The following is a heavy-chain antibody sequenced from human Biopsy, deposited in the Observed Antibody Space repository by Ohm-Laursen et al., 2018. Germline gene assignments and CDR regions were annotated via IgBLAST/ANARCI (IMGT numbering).Heavy chain of an antibody. V-gene: IGHV4-4*07. CDR1: GDSISNDY. J-gene: IGHJ3*02. Sequence: SDTLSLTCGVSGDSISNDYWSWIRQSAGQGLEWIGRIHTSGSTNHNLSLKSRVTMSVDTSKNQFSLKLRSVTAADTAVYYCARGTGKYYVYGAFDIWGQGTMVTVSS. CDR2: IHTSGST. D-gene: IGHD3/OR15-3a*01. CDR3: ARGTGKYYVYGAFDI.